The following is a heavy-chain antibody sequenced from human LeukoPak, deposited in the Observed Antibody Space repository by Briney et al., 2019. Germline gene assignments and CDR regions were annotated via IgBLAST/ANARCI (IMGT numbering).Heavy chain of an antibody. J-gene: IGHJ5*02. V-gene: IGHV3-11*06. CDR3: ARVVPAATTWFDP. CDR2: ITSSPIYT. CDR1: GFTFSDYY. Sequence: GGSLRLSCAASGFTFSDYYMSWIRQAPGKGLEWVSSITSSPIYTYYADSVRGRFTISRDNAKNSLYLQMNSLRPEDTAVYYCARVVPAATTWFDPWGQGTLVTVSS. D-gene: IGHD2-2*01.